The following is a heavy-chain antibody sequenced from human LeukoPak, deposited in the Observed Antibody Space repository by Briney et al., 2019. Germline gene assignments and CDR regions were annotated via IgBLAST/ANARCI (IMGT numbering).Heavy chain of an antibody. Sequence: GASVKVSCKASGYTFTGYYMHWVRQAPGQGLEWMGWINPNSGGTNYAQKFQGWVTMTRDTSISTAYMELSRLRSDDTAVHYCARSTSGVVVPAAQQTFDYWGQGTLVTVSS. V-gene: IGHV1-2*04. D-gene: IGHD2-2*01. CDR3: ARSTSGVVVPAAQQTFDY. J-gene: IGHJ4*02. CDR1: GYTFTGYY. CDR2: INPNSGGT.